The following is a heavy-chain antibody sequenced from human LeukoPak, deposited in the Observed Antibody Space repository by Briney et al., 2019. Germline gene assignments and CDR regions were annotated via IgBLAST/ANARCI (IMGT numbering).Heavy chain of an antibody. CDR3: ARERELPDHFDY. D-gene: IGHD1-26*01. Sequence: SVKVSCKASGGTFSSYAISWVRQAPGQGLEWMGGIIPIFGSANYAQKFQGRVTITADKSTSTAYMELSSLRSEDTAVYYCARERELPDHFDYWGQGTLDTVSS. CDR1: GGTFSSYA. V-gene: IGHV1-69*06. CDR2: IIPIFGSA. J-gene: IGHJ4*02.